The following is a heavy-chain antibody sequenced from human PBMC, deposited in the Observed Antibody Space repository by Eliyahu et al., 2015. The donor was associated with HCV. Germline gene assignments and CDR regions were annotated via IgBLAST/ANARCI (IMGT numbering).Heavy chain of an antibody. J-gene: IGHJ5*02. Sequence: QLQLQESGPGLVKPSETLSLTCTVSGXSISSSSYYWGWIRQPPGKGLEWIGSIYYSGSTYYNPSLKSRVTISVDTSKNQFSLKLSSVTAADTAVYYCARRVSLRYSGYDFFWFDPWGQGTLVTVSS. CDR3: ARRVSLRYSGYDFFWFDP. D-gene: IGHD5-12*01. CDR2: IYYSGST. V-gene: IGHV4-39*01. CDR1: GXSISSSSYY.